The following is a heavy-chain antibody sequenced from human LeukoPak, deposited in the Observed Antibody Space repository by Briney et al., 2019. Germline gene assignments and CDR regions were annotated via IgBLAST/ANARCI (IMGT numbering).Heavy chain of an antibody. Sequence: GGSLRLSCAASGFAFNNAWMSWVRQAPGKRLEWVGRIKSETDGEKTDYAAPVKGRFTISRDDSTCIAYLKMHSTKTGDASYYYCSRDIAHEGFGYWGQGDLGTVSS. V-gene: IGHV3-15*01. CDR3: SRDIAHEGFGY. J-gene: IGHJ4*02. CDR1: GFAFNNAW. D-gene: IGHD5-12*01. CDR2: IKSETDGEKT.